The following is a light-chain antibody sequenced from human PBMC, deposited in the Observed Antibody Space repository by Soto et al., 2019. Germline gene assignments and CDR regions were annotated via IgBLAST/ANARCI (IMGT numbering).Light chain of an antibody. V-gene: IGKV3-15*01. J-gene: IGKJ5*01. CDR1: QSARSS. Sequence: IVITQSPVTLSVSPGERATLSCKASQSARSSLGWYQQKPGQPPRLLIHDVSIRATGIPARLNGSGYGTELTITISSIKSEDFEVYYCQQYNNWPPTFGQGTRLEIK. CDR2: DVS. CDR3: QQYNNWPPT.